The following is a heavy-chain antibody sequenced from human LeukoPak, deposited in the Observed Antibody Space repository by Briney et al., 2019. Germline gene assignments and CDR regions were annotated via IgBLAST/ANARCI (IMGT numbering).Heavy chain of an antibody. Sequence: GASVEVSCKASGYSFNSQGMNWVRQAPGQGLEWMGWINTDSGNPTYAQGFTGRFVFSVDSSVSTAYLQISNLMPEDTAKYYCAREILRFDIWGQGTTVTVSS. V-gene: IGHV7-4-1*02. CDR1: GYSFNSQG. CDR2: INTDSGNP. J-gene: IGHJ3*02. CDR3: AREILRFDI.